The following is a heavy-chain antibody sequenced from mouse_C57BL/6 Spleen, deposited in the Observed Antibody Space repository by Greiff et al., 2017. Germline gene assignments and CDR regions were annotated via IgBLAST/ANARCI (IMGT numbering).Heavy chain of an antibody. V-gene: IGHV5-4*01. J-gene: IGHJ3*01. CDR2: ISDGGSYT. CDR1: GFTFSSYA. CDR3: AREGSLAWFAY. Sequence: EVLLVESGGGLVKPGGSLKLSCAASGFTFSSYAMSWVRQTPEKRLEWVATISDGGSYTYYPDNVKGRFTISRDNATNNLYLQMSHLTSEDTAMYYCAREGSLAWFAYWGQGTLVTVSA.